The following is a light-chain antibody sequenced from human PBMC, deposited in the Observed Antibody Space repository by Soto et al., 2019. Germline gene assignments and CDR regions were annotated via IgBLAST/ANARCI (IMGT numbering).Light chain of an antibody. Sequence: EMVMTQSPATLSVSSGDRATLLCRASQSVSIYVAWYQQKPGLAPRLLIYDASTRAAGIPARFSGSGSGTEFSLTISSLQSEDFAVYYCQQYHDWPRTFGQGTKVEIK. J-gene: IGKJ1*01. CDR3: QQYHDWPRT. V-gene: IGKV3-15*01. CDR1: QSVSIY. CDR2: DAS.